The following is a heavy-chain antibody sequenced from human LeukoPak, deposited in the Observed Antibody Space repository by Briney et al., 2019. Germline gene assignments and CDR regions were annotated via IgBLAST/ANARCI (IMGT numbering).Heavy chain of an antibody. CDR1: GGSISSSSYY. CDR3: ARALREGFGELSVADWFDP. V-gene: IGHV4-39*07. D-gene: IGHD3-10*01. Sequence: SETLSLTCTVSGGSISSSSYYWGWIRQPPGKGLEWIGSIYHSGSTYYNPSLKSRVTISVDRSKNQFSLKLSSVTAADTAVYYCARALREGFGELSVADWFDPWGQGTLVTVSS. CDR2: IYHSGST. J-gene: IGHJ5*02.